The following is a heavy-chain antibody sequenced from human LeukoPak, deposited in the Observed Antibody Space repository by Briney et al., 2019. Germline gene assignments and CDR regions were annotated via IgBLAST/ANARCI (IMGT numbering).Heavy chain of an antibody. CDR1: GFTFSSYA. D-gene: IGHD6-13*01. Sequence: GGSLRLSCAASGFTFSSYAMSWVRQAPGKGLEWVSAISGSGGSTYYADSVKGRFTISRDNSKNTLYLQMNSLRAEDTAVYYCARDPLAAGSFDYWGQGTLVTVSS. CDR2: ISGSGGST. J-gene: IGHJ4*02. V-gene: IGHV3-23*01. CDR3: ARDPLAAGSFDY.